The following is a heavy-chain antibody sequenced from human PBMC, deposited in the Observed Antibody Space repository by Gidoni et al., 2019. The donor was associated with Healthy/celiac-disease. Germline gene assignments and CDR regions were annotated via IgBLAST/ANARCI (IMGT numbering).Heavy chain of an antibody. J-gene: IGHJ6*03. CDR3: AKVGGYGDGYYYYYMDV. D-gene: IGHD4-17*01. CDR1: GFTLSRSA. Sequence: EVQLVESGGGLVQPGGSLRLSCAASGFTLSRSAMSWVRQSPGKGLEWVSAISGSGGSTYYADSVKGRFTISRDNSKNTLYLQMNSLRAEDTAVYYCAKVGGYGDGYYYYYMDVWGKGTTVTVSS. CDR2: ISGSGGST. V-gene: IGHV3-23*04.